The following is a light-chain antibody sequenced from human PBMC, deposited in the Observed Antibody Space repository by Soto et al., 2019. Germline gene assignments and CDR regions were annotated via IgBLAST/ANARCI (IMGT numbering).Light chain of an antibody. Sequence: QSVLTQSSSASASMGSSVKLTCTLNSGHSSYIIAWHQQQPGKAPRYLMKLEGSGSYNKGSGVPDRFSGSSSGADRYLTSSNLQLEDEADYYCETLDSNTHGVFGGGTQLTVL. J-gene: IGLJ3*02. CDR3: ETLDSNTHGV. CDR2: LEGSGSY. CDR1: SGHSSYI. V-gene: IGLV4-60*02.